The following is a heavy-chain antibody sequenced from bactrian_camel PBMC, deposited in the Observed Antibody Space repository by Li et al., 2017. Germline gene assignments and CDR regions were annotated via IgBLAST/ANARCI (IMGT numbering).Heavy chain of an antibody. Sequence: QLVESGGGSVHAGESLRLSCTSSDYDSSACMAWFRQAPGKEREGIACVSDKNDYDNYSGSVRGRFTIIQDSTNNTLSLEMKNLNSEDTATYYCAAGRLEFGGMSDIPCGNDYWGQGTQVTVS. V-gene: IGHV3S68*01. CDR2: VSDKNDYD. J-gene: IGHJ4*01. D-gene: IGHD2*01. CDR1: DYDSSAC. CDR3: AAGRLEFGGMSDIPCGNDY.